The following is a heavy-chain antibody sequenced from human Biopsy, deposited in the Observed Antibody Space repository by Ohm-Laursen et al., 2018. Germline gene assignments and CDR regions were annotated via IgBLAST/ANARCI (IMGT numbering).Heavy chain of an antibody. Sequence: SLRLSCAASGFTFSSYGMHWVRQAPGKGLEWVAAIWYDGSNKNYADSVKGRFTISRDNSKNTLYLQMNSLRGEDTAAYYCTKCMTGGSNYYFHHCGQGTLVTVSS. V-gene: IGHV3-33*06. CDR2: IWYDGSNK. CDR3: TKCMTGGSNYYFHH. CDR1: GFTFSSYG. D-gene: IGHD2-8*01. J-gene: IGHJ4*02.